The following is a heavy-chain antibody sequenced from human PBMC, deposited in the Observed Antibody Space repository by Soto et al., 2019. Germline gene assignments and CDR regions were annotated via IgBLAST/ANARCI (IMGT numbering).Heavy chain of an antibody. CDR1: GGAVSSGTYY. J-gene: IGHJ5*02. Sequence: ETLSLTCTVSGGAVSSGTYYWSWIRQPPGKGLEWIGHIYFTGSPNYNPSLKSRVTKSLDTSRKQFSLKLSSVTAADTPVYYCTRGPPRVQWFDPWGLGTLVTVSS. CDR3: TRGPPRVQWFDP. V-gene: IGHV4-61*01. CDR2: IYFTGSP.